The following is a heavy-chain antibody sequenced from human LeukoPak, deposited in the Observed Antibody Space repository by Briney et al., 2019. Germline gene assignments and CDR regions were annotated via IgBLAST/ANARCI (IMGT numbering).Heavy chain of an antibody. CDR2: INLDGNGR. CDR3: ARDTDDFQGLDI. J-gene: IGHJ3*02. Sequence: GGSLRLSCAASGFFFSNYWMSWVRQAQRKGLEWVANINLDGNGRFYVDSVKGRFTISRDNNKKSVYLQMNSLRAEDTAVYYCARDTDDFQGLDIWGQGTRVTVSS. V-gene: IGHV3-7*01. D-gene: IGHD3-3*01. CDR1: GFFFSNYW.